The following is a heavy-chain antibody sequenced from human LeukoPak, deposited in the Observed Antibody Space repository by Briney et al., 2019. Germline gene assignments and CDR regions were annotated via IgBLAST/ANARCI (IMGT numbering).Heavy chain of an antibody. D-gene: IGHD2-15*01. CDR1: GFTFSSYW. V-gene: IGHV3-7*03. Sequence: GGSLRLSCAAPGFTFSSYWMSWVRQAPGKGLEWVANIKQDGSEKYYVDSVKGRFTISRDNAKNSLYLQMNSLRAEDTAVYYCARDVVVVAATHHFDYWGQGTLVTVSS. J-gene: IGHJ4*02. CDR2: IKQDGSEK. CDR3: ARDVVVVAATHHFDY.